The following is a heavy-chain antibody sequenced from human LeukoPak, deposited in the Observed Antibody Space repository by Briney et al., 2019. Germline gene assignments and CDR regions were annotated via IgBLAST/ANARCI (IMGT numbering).Heavy chain of an antibody. Sequence: VSVKVSCKASGYKFTDDYMHWVRQAPGQGLEFMGWINPDSGFTNYAQKFKGRVTMTRDTSTSTAYLEVRSLTSDDTAVYYCAPTAEAYTSWWKVWGQGTLVTVSS. J-gene: IGHJ4*02. CDR3: APTAEAYTSWWKV. CDR2: INPDSGFT. CDR1: GYKFTDDY. V-gene: IGHV1-2*02. D-gene: IGHD3-16*01.